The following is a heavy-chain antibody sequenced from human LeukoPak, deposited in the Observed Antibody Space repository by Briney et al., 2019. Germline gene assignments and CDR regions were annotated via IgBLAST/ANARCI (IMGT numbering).Heavy chain of an antibody. CDR1: GFTFDDYA. V-gene: IGHV3-9*01. J-gene: IGHJ6*03. D-gene: IGHD1-26*01. CDR2: ISWNSGSI. Sequence: GGSLRLSCAASGFTFDDYAMHWVRQAPGKGLEWVSGISWNSGSIGYADSVKGRFTISRDNAKNSLYLQMNSLRAEDTAVYYCARDPGSYGYYYYMDVWGKGTTVTVSS. CDR3: ARDPGSYGYYYYMDV.